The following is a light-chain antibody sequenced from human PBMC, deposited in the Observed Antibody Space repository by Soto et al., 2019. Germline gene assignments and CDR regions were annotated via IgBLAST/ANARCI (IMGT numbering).Light chain of an antibody. V-gene: IGLV2-11*01. CDR3: CSYAGSYPPYV. Sequence: QSVLTQPRSVSGSPGQSVTISCTGTSSDVGGYNYVSWYQQHPGKAPKLMIYDVSKRPSGVPDRFSGSKSGNTASLTISGLPGEDEGDYYCCSYAGSYPPYVLGTGTKLTVL. CDR2: DVS. CDR1: SSDVGGYNY. J-gene: IGLJ1*01.